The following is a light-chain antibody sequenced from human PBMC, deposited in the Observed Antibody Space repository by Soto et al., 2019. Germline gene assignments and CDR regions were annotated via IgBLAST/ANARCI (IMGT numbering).Light chain of an antibody. J-gene: IGKJ4*01. CDR2: DAS. CDR1: QSISSQ. Sequence: EIVLTQSPATLSLSPGERATLSCSASQSISSQLAWYQQTPGQAPRLLIHDASNRATGIPARFSGSGSSTDFTLTISSLEPEDFAVYFCQQRSNWPLTFGGGTKVEIK. V-gene: IGKV3-11*01. CDR3: QQRSNWPLT.